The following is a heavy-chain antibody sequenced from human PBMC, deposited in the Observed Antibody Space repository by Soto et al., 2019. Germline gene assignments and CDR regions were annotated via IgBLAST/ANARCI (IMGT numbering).Heavy chain of an antibody. CDR3: VRFGGAAAGPGDY. Sequence: GVSLRLSCVASEFTFSGYEMNWVRQAPGKGLEWVSYISSSGSTIYYTDSVKGRFTISRDNGKKSLYLQMNSLRAEDTAVYYCVRFGGAAAGPGDYWGQGTLVTVSS. CDR1: EFTFSGYE. D-gene: IGHD6-13*01. CDR2: ISSSGSTI. V-gene: IGHV3-48*03. J-gene: IGHJ4*02.